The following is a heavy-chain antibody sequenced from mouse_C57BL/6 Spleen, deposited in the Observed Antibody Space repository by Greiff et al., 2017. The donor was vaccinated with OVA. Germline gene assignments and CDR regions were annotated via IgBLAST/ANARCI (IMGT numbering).Heavy chain of an antibody. CDR3: ARGGYYGSNSYWYFDV. V-gene: IGHV1-53*01. J-gene: IGHJ1*03. D-gene: IGHD1-1*01. Sequence: QVQLQQPGTELVKPGASVKLSCKASGYTFTSYWMHWVKQRPGQGLEWIGNINPSNGGTNYNEKFKSKATLTVDKSSSTAYMQLSSLTSEDSAVYYCARGGYYGSNSYWYFDVWGTGTTVTVSS. CDR1: GYTFTSYW. CDR2: INPSNGGT.